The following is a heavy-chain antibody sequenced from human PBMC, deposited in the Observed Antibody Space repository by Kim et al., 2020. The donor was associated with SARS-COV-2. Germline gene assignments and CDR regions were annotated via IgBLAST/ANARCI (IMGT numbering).Heavy chain of an antibody. Sequence: GGSLRLSCAASGFTFSSYSMNWVRQAPGKGLEWVSSISSSSSYIYYADSVKGRFTISRDNAKNSLYLQMNSLRAEDTAVYYCARDRTIFGVVISQYGMDVWGQGTTVTVSS. J-gene: IGHJ6*02. V-gene: IGHV3-21*01. CDR3: ARDRTIFGVVISQYGMDV. CDR1: GFTFSSYS. D-gene: IGHD3-3*01. CDR2: ISSSSSYI.